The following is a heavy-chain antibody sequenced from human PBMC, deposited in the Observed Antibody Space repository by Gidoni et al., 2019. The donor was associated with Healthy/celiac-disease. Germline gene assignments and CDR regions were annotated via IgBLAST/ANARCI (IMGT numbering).Heavy chain of an antibody. D-gene: IGHD6-13*01. CDR3: ARDVIAADLGGGDY. Sequence: QVQLVESGGGVVQPGRSLRLSCAASGFTFSSYALHWVRQAPGKGLEWVAVISDDGSNKYYADSVKGRFTISRDNSKNTLYLQMNSLRAEDTAVYYCARDVIAADLGGGDYWGQGTLVTVSS. CDR2: ISDDGSNK. CDR1: GFTFSSYA. V-gene: IGHV3-30*04. J-gene: IGHJ4*02.